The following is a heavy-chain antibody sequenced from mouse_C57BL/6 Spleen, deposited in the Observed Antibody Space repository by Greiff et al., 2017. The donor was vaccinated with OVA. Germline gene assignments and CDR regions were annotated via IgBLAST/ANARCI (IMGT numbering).Heavy chain of an antibody. Sequence: VQLVESGPGLVQPSQSLSITCTVSGFSLTSYGVHWVRQSPGKGLEWLGVIWSGGSTDYNAAFISRLSISKDNSKSQVFFKMNSLQADDTAIYYCAREGIYYDYDDGAYWGQGTLVTVSA. V-gene: IGHV2-2*01. CDR1: GFSLTSYG. D-gene: IGHD2-4*01. CDR2: IWSGGST. CDR3: AREGIYYDYDDGAY. J-gene: IGHJ3*01.